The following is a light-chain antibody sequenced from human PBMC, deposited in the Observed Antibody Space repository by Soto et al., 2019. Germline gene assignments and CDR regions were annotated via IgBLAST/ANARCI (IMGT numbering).Light chain of an antibody. J-gene: IGLJ1*01. Sequence: QSVLPETPSASVSPGQSVTSSRTGSSDDIGGYDYVSWYQHHPGRTPKLIIYEVNKRPSGVPDRFSGSKSGNTASLTVSGLQAEDGADYYCSSYAVKKNFVVFGSGTKVTVL. CDR3: SSYAVKKNFVV. V-gene: IGLV2-8*01. CDR2: EVN. CDR1: SDDIGGYDY.